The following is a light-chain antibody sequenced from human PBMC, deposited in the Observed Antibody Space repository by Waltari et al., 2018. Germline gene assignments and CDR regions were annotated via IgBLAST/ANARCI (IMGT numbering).Light chain of an antibody. CDR1: QSISSY. CDR2: AAS. V-gene: IGKV1-39*01. J-gene: IGKJ4*01. Sequence: DIQMTQSPSSLSASVGYRVTITCRASQSISSYLTWYQQKPGKGPKLLIYAASNLESGVPSRFSCSGSGTDFTLTITSLQAVDLATYYCQQSYSSPRTFGGGAKVEIK. CDR3: QQSYSSPRT.